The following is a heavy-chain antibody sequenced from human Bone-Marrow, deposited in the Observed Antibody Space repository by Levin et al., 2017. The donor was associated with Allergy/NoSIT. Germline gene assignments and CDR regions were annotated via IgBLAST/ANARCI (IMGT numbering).Heavy chain of an antibody. Sequence: PSQTLSLPCTVSGGSIPTIGYYWSWIRQPPGKGLEWIGTIYSSGATYYNPSLKSRVTISVDTSKNQFSLRLTSVIAADTAVYYCARHDYGSGTYFDSWGQGTLVTVSS. V-gene: IGHV4-39*01. CDR2: IYSSGAT. CDR3: ARHDYGSGTYFDS. D-gene: IGHD3-10*01. CDR1: GGSIPTIGYY. J-gene: IGHJ4*02.